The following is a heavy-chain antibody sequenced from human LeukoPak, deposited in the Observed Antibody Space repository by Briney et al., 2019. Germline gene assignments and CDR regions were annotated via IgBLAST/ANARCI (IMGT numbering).Heavy chain of an antibody. D-gene: IGHD3-22*01. CDR1: GFTFKLYW. Sequence: HPGGSLRLSCAASGFTFKLYWMHWVRQVPGKGPVWVARINDDGSDTVYADSVKGRFTISRDDAKNMLFLQMNSLRGEDTAVYHCVRGGPSTWFWGQGTLVTVSS. CDR2: INDDGSDT. V-gene: IGHV3-74*01. J-gene: IGHJ4*02. CDR3: VRGGPSTWF.